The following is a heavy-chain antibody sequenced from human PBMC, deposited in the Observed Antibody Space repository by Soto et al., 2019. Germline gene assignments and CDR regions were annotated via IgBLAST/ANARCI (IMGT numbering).Heavy chain of an antibody. J-gene: IGHJ4*02. D-gene: IGHD2-21*02. V-gene: IGHV2-5*02. CDR2: IYWDDDK. CDR1: GFSLTSRPVG. CDR3: AHMGDMNGDWDQGYLDN. Sequence: QITLKESGPTRVKPTQTLMLTCSFSGFSLTSRPVGVAWIRQPPGKALEWLAVIYWDDDKRYSPSLKSRLTIAKXXSXNXXVLTMAYMDPVDTATYCCAHMGDMNGDWDQGYLDNWGQGILVTVST.